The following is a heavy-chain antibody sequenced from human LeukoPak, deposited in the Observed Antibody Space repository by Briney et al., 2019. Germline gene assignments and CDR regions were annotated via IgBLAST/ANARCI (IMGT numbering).Heavy chain of an antibody. CDR1: GFTFSSYA. CDR3: AKNRYSSSWDLDAFNI. J-gene: IGHJ3*02. Sequence: GGSLRLSCAASGFTFSSYAMSWVRQAPGKGLEWVSAIRGSDGTTYYADSVKGRFTISRDNSKNTLYLQMNTLRVEDTAVYYCAKNRYSSSWDLDAFNIWGQGTMVTVSS. D-gene: IGHD6-13*01. CDR2: IRGSDGTT. V-gene: IGHV3-23*01.